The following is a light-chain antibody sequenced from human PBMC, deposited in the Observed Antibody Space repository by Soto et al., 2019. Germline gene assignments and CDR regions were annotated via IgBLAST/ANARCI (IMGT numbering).Light chain of an antibody. CDR3: QQYGSSGT. Sequence: EIVLTQSPATLSSSPGERATLSCRASQSIDTYLAWYQQKPGQAPRLLIYDASDRATGIPARFSGSGSGTAFTLTISRLEPEDFAVYYCQQYGSSGTFGQGTKVDIK. V-gene: IGKV3-20*01. CDR1: QSIDTY. J-gene: IGKJ1*01. CDR2: DAS.